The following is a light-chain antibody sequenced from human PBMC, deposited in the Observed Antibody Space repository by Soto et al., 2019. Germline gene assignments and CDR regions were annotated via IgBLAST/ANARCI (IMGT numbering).Light chain of an antibody. CDR1: SSDVGGYSY. J-gene: IGLJ2*01. Sequence: QSALTQPASVSGSPGQSITISCTGTSSDVGGYSYVSWYQQHPGKAPKLMIYEVSNRPSGVSNRFSGSKSGNTASLTISGLQAEDEADYYCGTWDSSLTIGVIFGGGTKLTVL. CDR3: GTWDSSLTIGVI. V-gene: IGLV2-14*01. CDR2: EVS.